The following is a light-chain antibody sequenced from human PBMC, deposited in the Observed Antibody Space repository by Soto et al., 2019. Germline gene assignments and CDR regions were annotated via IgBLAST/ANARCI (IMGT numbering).Light chain of an antibody. CDR2: DAS. V-gene: IGKV1-5*01. Sequence: DIQMTQSPSTLSASVGDRVTITCRASQTIRNWLAWYQQKPGKAPKLLIYDASRLESGVPSRFSGRGSGTEFTLTISSLQPDEFATYYCQQYNSYAFTFGPGTKVDIK. CDR1: QTIRNW. J-gene: IGKJ3*01. CDR3: QQYNSYAFT.